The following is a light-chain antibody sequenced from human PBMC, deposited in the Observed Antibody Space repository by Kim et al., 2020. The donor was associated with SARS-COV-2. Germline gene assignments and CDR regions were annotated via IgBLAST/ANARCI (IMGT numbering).Light chain of an antibody. CDR2: DVN. CDR1: SSDVVAYNY. J-gene: IGLJ1*01. V-gene: IGLV2-11*03. CDR3: SSYAGSYTFV. Sequence: GQSCTITCTETSSDVVAYNYVSWCQQHPGKAPNSMIYDVNKRPSGVPDRFSGSKSDNTASLTISGLQADDESDYYCSSYAGSYTFVFGTGTKVTVL.